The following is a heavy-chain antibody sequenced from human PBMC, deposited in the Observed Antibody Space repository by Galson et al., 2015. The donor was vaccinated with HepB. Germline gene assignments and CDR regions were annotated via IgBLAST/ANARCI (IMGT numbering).Heavy chain of an antibody. Sequence: SLRLSCAASGFTFSNAFMSWVRQAPGKGLEWVGRIKSKTEGGTTDYAAPVKGRFSISRDDSKGTLYLQMNSLKTEDTAVYYCTTVTVTVQNYYYQYGMDLWGQGATVPVSS. CDR1: GFTFSNAF. D-gene: IGHD4-17*01. J-gene: IGHJ6*02. CDR2: IKSKTEGGTT. CDR3: TTVTVTVQNYYYQYGMDL. V-gene: IGHV3-15*01.